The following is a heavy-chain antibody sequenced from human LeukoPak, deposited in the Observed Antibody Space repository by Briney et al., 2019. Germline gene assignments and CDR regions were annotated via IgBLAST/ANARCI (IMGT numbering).Heavy chain of an antibody. CDR2: IYYSGST. J-gene: IGHJ4*02. CDR1: GGSISSGSYY. CDR3: ARRNYDYVWGSYRYGYFDY. D-gene: IGHD3-16*02. Sequence: PSETLSLTCTVSGGSISSGSYYWGWIRQPPGKGLEWIGSIYYSGSTYYNPSLKSRVTISVDTSKNQFSLKLSSVTAADTAVYYCARRNYDYVWGSYRYGYFDYWGQGTLVTVSS. V-gene: IGHV4-39*01.